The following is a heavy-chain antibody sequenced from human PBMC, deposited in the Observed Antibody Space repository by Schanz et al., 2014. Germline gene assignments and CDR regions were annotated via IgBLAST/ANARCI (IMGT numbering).Heavy chain of an antibody. J-gene: IGHJ6*02. V-gene: IGHV1-69*04. CDR1: GGTFTSYA. CDR3: ARGGDYIVVLVAVTREYYYHAMDV. Sequence: QVQLVQSGAEVRKPGSSVRVSCKASGGTFTSYAFSWVRQAPGQGLEWMGRIIPIVDITNYAQKFLGRVTITADKSTSTAYMELKSLRSADTAVYYCARGGDYIVVLVAVTREYYYHAMDVWGQGTTVTVSS. CDR2: IIPIVDIT. D-gene: IGHD2-15*01.